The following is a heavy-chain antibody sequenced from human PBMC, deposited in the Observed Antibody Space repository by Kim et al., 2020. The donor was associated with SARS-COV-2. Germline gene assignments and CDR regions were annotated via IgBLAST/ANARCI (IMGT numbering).Heavy chain of an antibody. J-gene: IGHJ4*02. D-gene: IGHD5-12*01. CDR3: TRELRGLVNIVPTTTEPFDF. CDR2: IRSKAYGGTA. Sequence: GGSLRLSCTASGFTFGDCAMTWFRQAPGKGLECVGFIRSKAYGGTADYAASVKGRFTISRDDSKSIAYLQMNSLKSEDTAVYYCTRELRGLVNIVPTTTEPFDFWGQGTLVTVSS. V-gene: IGHV3-49*03. CDR1: GFTFGDCA.